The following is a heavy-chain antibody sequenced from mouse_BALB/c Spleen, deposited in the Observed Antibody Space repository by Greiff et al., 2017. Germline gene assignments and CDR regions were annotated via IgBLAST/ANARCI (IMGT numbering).Heavy chain of an antibody. J-gene: IGHJ4*01. CDR3: VRHGVRYAMDY. Sequence: EVMLVESGGGLVQPKGSLKLSCAASGFTFNTYAMNWVRQAPGKGLEWVARIRSKSNNYATYYADSVKDRFTISRDDSQSMLYLQMNNLKTEDTAMYYCVRHGVRYAMDYWGQGTSVTVSS. CDR1: GFTFNTYA. V-gene: IGHV10-1*02. CDR2: IRSKSNNYAT.